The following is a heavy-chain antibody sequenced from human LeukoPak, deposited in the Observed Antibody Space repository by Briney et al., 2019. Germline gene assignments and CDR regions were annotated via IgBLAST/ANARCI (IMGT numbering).Heavy chain of an antibody. CDR3: ARDESLDCSSTSCYAPDY. Sequence: GGSLRLSCAASGFTFSSYGMSWVRQAPGRGLEWVSSISSSSSYIYYADSVKGRFTISRDNAKNSLYLQMNSLRAEDTAVYYCARDESLDCSSTSCYAPDYWGQGTLVTVSS. V-gene: IGHV3-21*01. J-gene: IGHJ4*02. CDR1: GFTFSSYG. D-gene: IGHD2-2*01. CDR2: ISSSSSYI.